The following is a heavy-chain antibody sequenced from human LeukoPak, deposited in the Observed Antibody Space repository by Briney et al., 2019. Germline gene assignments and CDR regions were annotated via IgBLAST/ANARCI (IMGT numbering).Heavy chain of an antibody. J-gene: IGHJ6*04. CDR3: ASCSSTSCRPYYYYYGMDV. CDR2: IIPIFGTA. Sequence: ASVKVSCKASGGTFSSYAISWVRQAPGQGLEWMGGIIPIFGTANYAQKFQGRVTITADKSTSIAYMELSSLRSEDTAVYYCASCSSTSCRPYYYYYGMDVWGKGTTVAVSS. D-gene: IGHD2-2*01. CDR1: GGTFSSYA. V-gene: IGHV1-69*06.